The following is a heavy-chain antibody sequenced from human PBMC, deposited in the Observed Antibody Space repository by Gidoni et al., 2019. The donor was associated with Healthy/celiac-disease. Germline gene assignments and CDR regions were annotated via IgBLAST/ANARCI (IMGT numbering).Heavy chain of an antibody. CDR3: ARERWEHGAFDI. Sequence: EVQLVESGGGLVQPGRSLRPSCAASGSTFSRDDMHWVRQATEKGLEWVSAIGTAGDTYYPGAVKSRFTISRENAKNSLYLQMNSLRAGDSAVYYCARERWEHGAFDIWGQGTMVTVSS. CDR1: GSTFSRDD. D-gene: IGHD1-26*01. V-gene: IGHV3-13*01. J-gene: IGHJ3*02. CDR2: IGTAGDT.